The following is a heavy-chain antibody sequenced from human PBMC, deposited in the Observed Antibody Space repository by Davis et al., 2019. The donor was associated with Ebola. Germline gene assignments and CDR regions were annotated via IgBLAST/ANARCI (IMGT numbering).Heavy chain of an antibody. CDR1: GGSISSYY. J-gene: IGHJ5*02. D-gene: IGHD4-17*01. CDR2: IYYSGST. V-gene: IGHV4-59*08. Sequence: MPSETLSLTCTVSGGSISSYYWSWIRQPPGKGLEWFGYIYYSGSTNYNPSLKSRVTISVDTSKNQFSLKLSSVTAADTAVYYCARLRSWFDPWGQGTLVTVSS. CDR3: ARLRSWFDP.